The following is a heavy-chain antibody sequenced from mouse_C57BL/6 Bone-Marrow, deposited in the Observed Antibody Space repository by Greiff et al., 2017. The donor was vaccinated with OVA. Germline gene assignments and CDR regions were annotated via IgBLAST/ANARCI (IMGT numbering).Heavy chain of an antibody. Sequence: VKLMESGPGLVAPSQSLSITCTVSGFSLTSYAISWVRQPPGKGLEWLGVIWTGGGTNYNSALKSRLSISKDNSKSQVFLKMNSLQTDDTARYYCARSMDGKGYYFDYWGQGTTLTVSS. CDR1: GFSLTSYA. CDR2: IWTGGGT. J-gene: IGHJ2*01. V-gene: IGHV2-9-1*01. CDR3: ARSMDGKGYYFDY. D-gene: IGHD2-10*02.